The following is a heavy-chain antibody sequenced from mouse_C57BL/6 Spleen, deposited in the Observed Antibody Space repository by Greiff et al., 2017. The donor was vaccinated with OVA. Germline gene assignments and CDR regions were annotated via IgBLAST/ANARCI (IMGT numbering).Heavy chain of an antibody. CDR3: AREDDYSWFAY. J-gene: IGHJ3*01. Sequence: VQLQQPGAELVRPGSSVKLSCKASGYTFTSYWMHWVKQRPIQGLEWIGNIDPSDSETHYPQKFKGKATLTVDKSSSTAYMQLSSLTSEDSAVYYCAREDDYSWFAYWGQGTLVTVSA. D-gene: IGHD2-4*01. CDR1: GYTFTSYW. CDR2: IDPSDSET. V-gene: IGHV1-52*01.